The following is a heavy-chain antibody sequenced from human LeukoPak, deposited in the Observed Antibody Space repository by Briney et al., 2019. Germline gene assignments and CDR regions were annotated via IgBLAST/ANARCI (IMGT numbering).Heavy chain of an antibody. D-gene: IGHD2-2*01. J-gene: IGHJ3*02. CDR1: GFTFSSYE. CDR3: ARYQDDAFDI. CDR2: ISSSGSTI. Sequence: GGSLRLSCAASGFTFSSYEMNWVRQAPGKGLEWVSYISSSGSTIYYADSVKGRFTISRDNAKNSLYLQMNSLRAEDTAVYYCARYQDDAFDIWGQGTMVTVSS. V-gene: IGHV3-48*03.